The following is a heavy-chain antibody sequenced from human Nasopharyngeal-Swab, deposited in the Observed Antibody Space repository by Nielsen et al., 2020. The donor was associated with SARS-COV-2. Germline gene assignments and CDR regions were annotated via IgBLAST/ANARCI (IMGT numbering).Heavy chain of an antibody. CDR2: IYYSGST. CDR1: SGSISSYY. V-gene: IGHV4-59*12. CDR3: ARAYSSSWYDY. D-gene: IGHD6-13*01. Sequence: SETLSLTCTVSSGSISSYYWSWIRQPPGKGLEWIGYIYYSGSTNYNPSLKSRVTISVDTSKNQFSLKLSSVTAADTAVYYCARAYSSSWYDYWGQGTLVTVSS. J-gene: IGHJ4*02.